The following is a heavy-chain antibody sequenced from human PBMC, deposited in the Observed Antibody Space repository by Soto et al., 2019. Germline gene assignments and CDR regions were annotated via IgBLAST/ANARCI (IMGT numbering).Heavy chain of an antibody. CDR1: GYTFTGYY. J-gene: IGHJ5*02. CDR2: INPNSGGT. Sequence: GASVKVSCKASGYTFTGYYMHWVRQAPGQGLEWMGWINPNSGGTNYAQKFQGWVTMTRDTSISTAYMELSRLRSDDTAVYYCARDRQGIAAAATPNWFDPWGQGTLVTVSS. CDR3: ARDRQGIAAAATPNWFDP. D-gene: IGHD6-13*01. V-gene: IGHV1-2*04.